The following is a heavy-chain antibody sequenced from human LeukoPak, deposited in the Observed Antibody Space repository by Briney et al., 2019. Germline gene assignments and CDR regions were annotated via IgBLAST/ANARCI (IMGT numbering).Heavy chain of an antibody. CDR2: ISYDGSEK. V-gene: IGHV3-30*18. J-gene: IGHJ4*02. CDR3: AKDKSIAVAGTAEIDY. CDR1: GFTFSSYG. D-gene: IGHD6-19*01. Sequence: QPGGSLRLSCAASGFTFSSYGMHWVCQAPGKGLEWVAVISYDGSEKYYADSVQGRFTISRDNSKNTLSLQMNSLRAEDTAVFYCAKDKSIAVAGTAEIDYWGQGTLVTVSS.